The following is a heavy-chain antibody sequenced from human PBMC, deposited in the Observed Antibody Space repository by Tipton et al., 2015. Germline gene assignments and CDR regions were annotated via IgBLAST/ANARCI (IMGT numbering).Heavy chain of an antibody. CDR2: INHSGST. Sequence: TLSLTCTVSGASLSNYYWNWIRQPPGKGLEWIGEINHSGSTNYNPSLKSRVTISVDTSKNQFSLTLNSVAAAGTAVYYCARDLEHGMDVWGHGTTVTVSS. V-gene: IGHV4-34*01. J-gene: IGHJ6*02. CDR1: GASLSNYY. CDR3: ARDLEHGMDV. D-gene: IGHD5-24*01.